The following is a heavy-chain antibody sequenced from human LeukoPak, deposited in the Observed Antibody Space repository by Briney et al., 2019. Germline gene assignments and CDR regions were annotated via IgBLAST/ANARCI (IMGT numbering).Heavy chain of an antibody. D-gene: IGHD6-13*01. CDR3: AGSSSWYSSDY. Sequence: SETLSLTCAVYGGSFSGYYWSWIRQPPGKGLEWIGEINHSGSTNYDPSLKSRVTISVDTSKNQFSLKLSSVTAADTAVYYCAGSSSWYSSDYWGQGTLVTVSS. CDR1: GGSFSGYY. CDR2: INHSGST. V-gene: IGHV4-34*01. J-gene: IGHJ4*02.